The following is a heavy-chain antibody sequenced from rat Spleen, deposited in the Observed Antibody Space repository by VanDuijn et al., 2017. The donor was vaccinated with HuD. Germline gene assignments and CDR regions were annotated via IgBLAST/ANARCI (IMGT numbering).Heavy chain of an antibody. Sequence: EVQLVESGGGLVQPGRSLKFSCVASGFTFRDYAMAWVRQAPKKGLEWVASINYDGDRTYYRDSVKGRFTISRDNAKSSLYLQMDSLRSEDTATYYCATDYFGGYVLDAWGQGTSVTVSS. J-gene: IGHJ4*01. V-gene: IGHV5-17*01. CDR3: ATDYFGGYVLDA. D-gene: IGHD1-11*01. CDR1: GFTFRDYA. CDR2: INYDGDRT.